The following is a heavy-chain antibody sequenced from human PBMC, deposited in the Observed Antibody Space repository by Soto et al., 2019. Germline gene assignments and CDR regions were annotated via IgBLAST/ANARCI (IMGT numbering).Heavy chain of an antibody. CDR3: AREYCSTTSCYCVDY. V-gene: IGHV1-18*01. CDR1: GYTFTTYG. J-gene: IGHJ4*02. D-gene: IGHD2-2*01. Sequence: QVQLVQSGVEVKKPGASVKVSCKASGYTFTTYGIIWVRQGPGQGLEWMGWISTSNGNTKYAQRVEGRVTMTTDTSTSTAYMELRSLRSDDTAVYYCAREYCSTTSCYCVDYWGQGILVTVSS. CDR2: ISTSNGNT.